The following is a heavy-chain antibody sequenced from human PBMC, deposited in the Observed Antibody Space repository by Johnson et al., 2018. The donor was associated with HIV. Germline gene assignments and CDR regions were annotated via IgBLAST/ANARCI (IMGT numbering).Heavy chain of an antibody. V-gene: IGHV3-66*03. CDR2: SGSGGST. J-gene: IGHJ3*02. D-gene: IGHD2-2*01. CDR3: ARDTDIVVVLARGDAFDI. CDR1: GFTVSSNY. Sequence: VQLVESGGGLIQPGGSLRLSCAASGFTVSSNYMSWVRQAPGKGLEWVSAISGSGGSTYYADSVKGRFTISRDNSKNTLYLQMNSLRAEDTAVYYCARDTDIVVVLARGDAFDIWGQGTMVTVSS.